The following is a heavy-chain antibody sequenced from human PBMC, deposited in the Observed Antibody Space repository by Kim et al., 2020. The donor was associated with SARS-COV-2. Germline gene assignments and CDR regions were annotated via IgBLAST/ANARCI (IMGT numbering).Heavy chain of an antibody. CDR3: ASSWYVSDAFDI. J-gene: IGHJ3*02. Sequence: GYADSLEGRFTISRDNAQTALYLQMNSLRAEDTALYYCASSWYVSDAFDIWGQGTMVTVSS. D-gene: IGHD6-13*01. V-gene: IGHV3-9*01.